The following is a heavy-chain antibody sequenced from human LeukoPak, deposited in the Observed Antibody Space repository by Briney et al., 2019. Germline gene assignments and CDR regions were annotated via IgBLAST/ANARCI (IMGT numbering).Heavy chain of an antibody. CDR3: ARVKVVAATQVVGNWFDP. V-gene: IGHV3-11*04. J-gene: IGHJ5*02. D-gene: IGHD2-15*01. Sequence: PGGSLRLSCAASGLTFSDYYMSWIRQAPGKGLEWVSYISSSGSTIYYADSVKGRFTISRDNAKNSLYLQMNSLRAEDTAVYYCARVKVVAATQVVGNWFDPWGQGTLVTVSS. CDR1: GLTFSDYY. CDR2: ISSSGSTI.